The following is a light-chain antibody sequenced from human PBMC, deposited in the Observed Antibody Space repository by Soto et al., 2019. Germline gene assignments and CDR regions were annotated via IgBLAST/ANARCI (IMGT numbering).Light chain of an antibody. V-gene: IGKV1-39*01. CDR3: QQSYTTPRT. Sequence: DIQMTQSPSSLSASVGDRVTITCRASQSIRNYLNWYQQKPGKAPKLVIYAASTLQSGVPSRFSGSGSGTDFTLTISSLQPDDFATYYCQQSYTTPRTFGPGTKVDIK. J-gene: IGKJ3*01. CDR2: AAS. CDR1: QSIRNY.